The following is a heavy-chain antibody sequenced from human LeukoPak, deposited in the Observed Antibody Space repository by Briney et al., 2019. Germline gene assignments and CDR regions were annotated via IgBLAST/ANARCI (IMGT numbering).Heavy chain of an antibody. CDR2: ISRLGDTI. CDR1: GFTFTDYF. Sequence: GGSLRLSCAASGFTFTDYFMGWIRQAPGKGLDWVSHISRLGDTIDYADSVRGRFTISRDNAKNSLVLQMNFLRAEDTAVYFCARVRRGGDSRYFDYWGQGALATVSS. CDR3: ARVRRGGDSRYFDY. J-gene: IGHJ4*02. V-gene: IGHV3-11*01. D-gene: IGHD2-21*02.